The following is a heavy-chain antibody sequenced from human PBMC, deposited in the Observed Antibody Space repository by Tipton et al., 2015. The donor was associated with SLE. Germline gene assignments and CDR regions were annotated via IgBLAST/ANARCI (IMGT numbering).Heavy chain of an antibody. Sequence: GSLRLSCAASGVSVSATYMSWVRQAPGKGLEWVSVIYGGGGTSYADSVKGRFTISRDNSKNTLYLQMNSLRAEDTAVYYCASQMTIRDAFDIWGQGTMVTVSS. J-gene: IGHJ3*02. V-gene: IGHV3-66*04. CDR1: GVSVSATY. CDR2: IYGGGGT. CDR3: ASQMTIRDAFDI.